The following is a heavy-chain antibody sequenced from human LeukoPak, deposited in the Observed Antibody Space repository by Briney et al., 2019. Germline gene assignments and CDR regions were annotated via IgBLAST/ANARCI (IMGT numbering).Heavy chain of an antibody. Sequence: GGSLRLSCAASGFTFSGSAMHWVRQASGKGLEWLGRIRSKANNYATAYAASVKGRFIISRDDSKNTAYLQMNSLKTEDTAVYYCTRNWNDYYYYYMDVWGKGTTATVSS. CDR1: GFTFSGSA. CDR3: TRNWNDYYYYYMDV. CDR2: IRSKANNYAT. D-gene: IGHD1-1*01. J-gene: IGHJ6*03. V-gene: IGHV3-73*01.